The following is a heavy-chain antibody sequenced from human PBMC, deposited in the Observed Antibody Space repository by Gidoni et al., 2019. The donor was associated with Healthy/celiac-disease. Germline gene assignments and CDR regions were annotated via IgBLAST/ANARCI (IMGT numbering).Heavy chain of an antibody. J-gene: IGHJ4*02. Sequence: QVQLQESGPGLVKPSQTLSLTCTVSGGSISSCGYYWSWIRQHPGKGLEWIGYIYYSGSTYYNPSLKSRVTISVDTSKNQFSLKLSSVTAADTAVYYCARERMMRGDFDYWGQGTLVTVSS. CDR2: IYYSGST. V-gene: IGHV4-31*03. CDR1: GGSISSCGYY. CDR3: ARERMMRGDFDY. D-gene: IGHD3-10*01.